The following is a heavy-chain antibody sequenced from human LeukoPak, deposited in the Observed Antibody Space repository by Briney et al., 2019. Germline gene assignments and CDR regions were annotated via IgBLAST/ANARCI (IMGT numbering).Heavy chain of an antibody. Sequence: PSETLSLTCTVSGGSISSSSYYWGWIRQPPGKGLEWIGSIYYSGSTYYNPSLKSRVTISVDTSKNQFSLKLSSVTAADTAVYYCASQGCSGGSCYYYYYYMDVWGKGTTVTVSS. V-gene: IGHV4-39*07. D-gene: IGHD2-15*01. J-gene: IGHJ6*03. CDR3: ASQGCSGGSCYYYYYYMDV. CDR2: IYYSGST. CDR1: GGSISSSSYY.